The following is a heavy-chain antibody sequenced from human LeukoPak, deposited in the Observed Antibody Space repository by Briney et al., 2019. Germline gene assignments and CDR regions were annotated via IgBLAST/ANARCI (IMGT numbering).Heavy chain of an antibody. Sequence: SETLSLTCAVSGGFISSSNYYWGWVRQPPGKGLEWIGTIYYSGTTYYSPSLESRVTISEDMSKNQFSLTLRSVTAADTAVYYCVRQISDYYYYYIDVWGVGLRSSSP. CDR3: VRQISDYYYYYIDV. CDR2: IYYSGTT. J-gene: IGHJ6*03. D-gene: IGHD3-10*01. V-gene: IGHV4-39*01. CDR1: GGFISSSNYY.